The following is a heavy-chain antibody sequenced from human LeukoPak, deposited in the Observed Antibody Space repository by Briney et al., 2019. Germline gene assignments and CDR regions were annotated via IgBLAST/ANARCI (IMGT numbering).Heavy chain of an antibody. CDR3: AKAARNRRIYDVFDK. CDR1: GFTFNSYA. CDR2: ISGGGGST. V-gene: IGHV3-23*01. D-gene: IGHD3-3*01. Sequence: GGSLRLSCAASGFTFNSYAMSWVRKAPGKGLEWVSAISGGGGSTYYADSVKGRFTISTDNSKSTLFLQMNSLRAEDTAVYYCAKAARNRRIYDVFDKWGQGTLVTVSP. J-gene: IGHJ4*02.